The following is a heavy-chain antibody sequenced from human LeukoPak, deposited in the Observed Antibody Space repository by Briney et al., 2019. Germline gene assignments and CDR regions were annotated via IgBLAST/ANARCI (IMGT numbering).Heavy chain of an antibody. CDR3: ARDGNIVVVPAATDNSYCYYGMDV. Sequence: GGSLRLSCAASGFTFSSYSMNWVRQAPGKGLEWVSYISSSSSTIYYADSVKGRFTISRDNAKNSLYLQMNSLRAEDTAVYYCARDGNIVVVPAATDNSYCYYGMDVWGQGTTVAVSS. V-gene: IGHV3-48*04. CDR1: GFTFSSYS. CDR2: ISSSSSTI. D-gene: IGHD2-2*01. J-gene: IGHJ6*02.